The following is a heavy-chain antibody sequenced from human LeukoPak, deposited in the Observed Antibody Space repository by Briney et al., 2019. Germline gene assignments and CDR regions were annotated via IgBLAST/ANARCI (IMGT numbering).Heavy chain of an antibody. CDR1: GFTFSSYA. D-gene: IGHD6-13*01. V-gene: IGHV3-23*01. Sequence: GGSLRLSCAASGFTFSSYAMSWVRQAPGKGLEWVSAISGSGGSTYYADSVKGRFTISRDNSKNTLYLQMNSLRAEDTAVYYCAKDISSRSSIMDALDIWGQGTMVTVSS. J-gene: IGHJ3*02. CDR3: AKDISSRSSIMDALDI. CDR2: ISGSGGST.